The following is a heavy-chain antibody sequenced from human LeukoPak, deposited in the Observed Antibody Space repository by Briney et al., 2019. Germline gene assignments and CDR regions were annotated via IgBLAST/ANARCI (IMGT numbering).Heavy chain of an antibody. CDR3: ARDYTIFGVAYGMDV. V-gene: IGHV1-69*13. J-gene: IGHJ6*02. CDR2: IIPIFGTA. D-gene: IGHD3-3*01. Sequence: ASVKVSCKASGGTFSSYAISWVRQAPGQGLEWMGGIIPIFGTANYAQKFQGRVTITADESTSTAYMELSSLGSEDTAVYYCARDYTIFGVAYGMDVWGQGTTVTVPS. CDR1: GGTFSSYA.